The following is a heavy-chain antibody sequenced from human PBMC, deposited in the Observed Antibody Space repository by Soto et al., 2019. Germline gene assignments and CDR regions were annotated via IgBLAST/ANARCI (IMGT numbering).Heavy chain of an antibody. CDR3: AREDMSGTYYFDF. J-gene: IGHJ4*02. CDR1: GGSVSDGHYY. D-gene: IGHD1-26*01. CDR2: SYFSGIT. Sequence: SETLSLTCSVSGGSVSDGHYYWTWVRQPPGKGLEWLGYSYFSGITNYNPSLKSRVTVSVDTSKNQFSLRLTSVTAADTAVYYCAREDMSGTYYFDFWGQGTLVTVSS. V-gene: IGHV4-61*01.